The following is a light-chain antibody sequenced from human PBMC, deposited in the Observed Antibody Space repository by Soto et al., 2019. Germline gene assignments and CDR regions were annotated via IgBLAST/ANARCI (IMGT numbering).Light chain of an antibody. J-gene: IGLJ1*01. CDR1: SSDVGGYNY. Sequence: QSALTQPASLSGSPGQSITISCTGTSSDVGGYNYVSWYQQHPGKAPKLMIYDVSNRPSGVSNRVSGSKSGNTATLTISGLQAEDEADYYCSSYRASSGTHYVFCTGTKVTAL. V-gene: IGLV2-14*03. CDR2: DVS. CDR3: SSYRASSGTHYV.